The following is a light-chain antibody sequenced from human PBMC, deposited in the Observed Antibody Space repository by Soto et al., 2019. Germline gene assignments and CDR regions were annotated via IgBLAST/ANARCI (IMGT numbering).Light chain of an antibody. J-gene: IGKJ2*01. Sequence: EIVMTQSPATLSVSPGERATLSCRASQSVFSNLAWYQQSPGQAPRLLIYGASTRATGIPARFSGSGSGTEFTLTISSLQSEDFAVYYCQQYYNWPPYTFGQGTKLEIK. CDR3: QQYYNWPPYT. V-gene: IGKV3-15*01. CDR2: GAS. CDR1: QSVFSN.